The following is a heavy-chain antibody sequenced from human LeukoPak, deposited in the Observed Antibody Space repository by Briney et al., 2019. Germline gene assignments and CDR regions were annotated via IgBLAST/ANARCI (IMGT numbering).Heavy chain of an antibody. D-gene: IGHD6-13*01. CDR3: AKDREYSNIWYRFH. V-gene: IGHV3-23*01. Sequence: GGSLRLSCAASGFTFSSYGMNWVRQAPGKGLQWVLTIRGSGGSTYYADSVRGRFTISRDNSKNTLYLQMNSLRAEDTAVYYCAKDREYSNIWYRFHWGQGTLVTVSS. CDR2: IRGSGGST. CDR1: GFTFSSYG. J-gene: IGHJ4*02.